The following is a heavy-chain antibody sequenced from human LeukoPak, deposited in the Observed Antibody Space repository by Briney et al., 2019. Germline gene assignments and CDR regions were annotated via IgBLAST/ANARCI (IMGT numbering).Heavy chain of an antibody. CDR3: ARAYPYCSSTSCEGT. Sequence: SETLSLTCAVYGGSFSGYYWSWIRQPPGKGLEWIGEINHSGSTNYSPSLKSQVTISVDTSKNQFSLKLSSVTAADTAVYYCARAYPYCSSTSCEGTWGQGTLVTVSS. D-gene: IGHD2-2*01. CDR1: GGSFSGYY. V-gene: IGHV4-34*01. CDR2: INHSGST. J-gene: IGHJ5*02.